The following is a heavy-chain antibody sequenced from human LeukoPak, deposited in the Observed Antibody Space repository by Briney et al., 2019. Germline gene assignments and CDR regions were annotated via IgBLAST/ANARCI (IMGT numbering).Heavy chain of an antibody. D-gene: IGHD6-19*01. Sequence: PSETLSLTCTVSGGSISSYYWSWIRQPPGKGLEWIGYIYYSGSTNYNPSLKSRVTISIDTSKNQFSLKLSSVTAADTAVYYCAKESGGYTSGWYFDYWGQGPWSPSPQ. CDR3: AKESGGYTSGWYFDY. V-gene: IGHV4-59*01. CDR1: GGSISSYY. J-gene: IGHJ4*02. CDR2: IYYSGST.